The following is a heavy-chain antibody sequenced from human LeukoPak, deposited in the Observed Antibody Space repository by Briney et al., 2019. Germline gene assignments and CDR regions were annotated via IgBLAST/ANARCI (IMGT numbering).Heavy chain of an antibody. CDR2: IIPILGIA. CDR3: ARDRRGLLWFGDYDVTYYFDY. J-gene: IGHJ4*02. V-gene: IGHV1-69*04. Sequence: GASVKVSCKASGGTFSSYTISWVRQAPGQRLEWMGRIIPILGIANYAQKFQGRVTITADKSTSTAYMELSSLRSEDTAVYYCARDRRGLLWFGDYDVTYYFDYWGQGTLVTVSS. D-gene: IGHD3-10*01. CDR1: GGTFSSYT.